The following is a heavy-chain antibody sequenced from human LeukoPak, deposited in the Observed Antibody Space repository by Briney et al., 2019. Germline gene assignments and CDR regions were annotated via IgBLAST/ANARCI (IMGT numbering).Heavy chain of an antibody. CDR3: VRDSAFSWEIDY. CDR1: GGSFSGYY. D-gene: IGHD1-26*01. CDR2: FFHSGSP. J-gene: IGHJ4*02. Sequence: SETLSLTCAVYGGSFSGYYWGWIRQPPGKGLEWIGSFFHSGSPHYNPSLKSRVTISLDTSKNQFSLKLSSVTAADTAVYYCVRDSAFSWEIDYWGQGTLVTVSS. V-gene: IGHV4-34*12.